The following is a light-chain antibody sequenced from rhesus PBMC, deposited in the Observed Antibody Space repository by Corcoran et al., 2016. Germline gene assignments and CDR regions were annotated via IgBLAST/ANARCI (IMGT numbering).Light chain of an antibody. V-gene: IGKV1-22*01. Sequence: DIQMTQSPSSLSASVGDTVTITCRASQGISSWLAWYQQTPGKAPKFLIYTASSLQSGVPSRFSGSGSGTDFTLTISSLQSEDFATYYCQQYSSRPYSLGQGTKVEIK. CDR1: QGISSW. J-gene: IGKJ2*01. CDR3: QQYSSRPYS. CDR2: TAS.